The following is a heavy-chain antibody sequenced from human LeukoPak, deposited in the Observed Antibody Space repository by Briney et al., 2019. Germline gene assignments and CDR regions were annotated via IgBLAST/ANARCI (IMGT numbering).Heavy chain of an antibody. CDR1: GGSISSSTYS. J-gene: IGHJ4*02. V-gene: IGHV4-39*01. D-gene: IGHD1-26*01. CDR2: VSYSGST. Sequence: PSETLSLTCTVSGGSISSSTYSSGWIRQPPGKGLEWIGIVSYSGSTYYNPSLKSRVTISVDTSKNQFSLKLSSVTAADTAVYYCARQMGRGSYFDYWGQGTLVTVSS. CDR3: ARQMGRGSYFDY.